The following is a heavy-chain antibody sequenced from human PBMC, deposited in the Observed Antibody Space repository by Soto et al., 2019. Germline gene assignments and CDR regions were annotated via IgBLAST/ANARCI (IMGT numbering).Heavy chain of an antibody. V-gene: IGHV3-23*01. D-gene: IGHD3-22*01. J-gene: IGHJ4*02. CDR2: ISASGYNT. Sequence: GGSLSLSCAASGFSVVSFAMTWFRQAPGKGLEWVSGISASGYNTYYADSVKGRFTISRDNSKKTLYLKMNSLRAEDTDMYYCEKEVVMKSTFDYWGQGTLVTVSS. CDR1: GFSVVSFA. CDR3: EKEVVMKSTFDY.